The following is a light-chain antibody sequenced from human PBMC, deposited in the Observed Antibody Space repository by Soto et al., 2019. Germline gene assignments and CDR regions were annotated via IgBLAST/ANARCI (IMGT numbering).Light chain of an antibody. CDR3: IQATPFPWT. Sequence: DIVMTQTPLSSPVTLGQPASISCRSSQSLVHSDGSTYLSWLHQRPGQPPRLLIYKSSNRFSGVPDRFSGSRAGTYFTLKISRVEAEDVGVYYCIQATPFPWTFGQGSKVEIK. J-gene: IGKJ1*01. CDR2: KSS. V-gene: IGKV2-24*01. CDR1: QSLVHSDGSTY.